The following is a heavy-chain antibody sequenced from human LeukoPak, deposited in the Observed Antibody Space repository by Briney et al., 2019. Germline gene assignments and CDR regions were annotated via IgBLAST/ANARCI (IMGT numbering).Heavy chain of an antibody. V-gene: IGHV3-23*01. Sequence: GGSLRLSCAASGFTFSSYAMSWVRQAPGKGLEWVSAISGSGGSTYYADSVKGRFTISRDNSKDTLYLQMNSLRAEDTAVYYCAKVVGYYDSSGYLDYWGQGTLVTVSS. CDR1: GFTFSSYA. D-gene: IGHD3-22*01. J-gene: IGHJ4*02. CDR2: ISGSGGST. CDR3: AKVVGYYDSSGYLDY.